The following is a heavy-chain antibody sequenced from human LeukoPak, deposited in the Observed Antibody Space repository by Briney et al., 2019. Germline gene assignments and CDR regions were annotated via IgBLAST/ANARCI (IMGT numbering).Heavy chain of an antibody. J-gene: IGHJ4*02. CDR2: ISAYNGNT. CDR1: GYTFTDYY. CDR3: ARDQLLDLDY. V-gene: IGHV1-18*04. Sequence: ASVKVSCKASGYTFTDYYIHWVRQAPGQGLEWMGWISAYNGNTNYAQKLQGRVTMTTDTSTSTAYMELRSLRSDDTAVYYCARDQLLDLDYWGQGTLVTVSS. D-gene: IGHD2-2*02.